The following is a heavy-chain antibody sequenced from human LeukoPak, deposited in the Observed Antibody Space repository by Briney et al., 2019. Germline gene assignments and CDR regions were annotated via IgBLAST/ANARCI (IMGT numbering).Heavy chain of an antibody. CDR2: IESGGSDK. V-gene: IGHV3-7*01. Sequence: GGSLRLSCAASGFTFPSSWIGWGPHAPGEGLEWVSSIESGGSDKYYVDSVKGRFTISRDDAKDSLYLEVNNLRAEDTAVYYCARGPPSGYGTTWFDYWGQGTLVTVSS. CDR1: GFTFPSSW. CDR3: ARGPPSGYGTTWFDY. J-gene: IGHJ4*02. D-gene: IGHD2/OR15-2a*01.